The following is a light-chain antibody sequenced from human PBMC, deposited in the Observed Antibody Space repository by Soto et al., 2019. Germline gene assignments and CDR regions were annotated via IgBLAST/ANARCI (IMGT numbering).Light chain of an antibody. V-gene: IGKV3-11*01. CDR3: LHRSNWPRYT. CDR1: QSVRSS. CDR2: DAS. J-gene: IGKJ2*01. Sequence: EIVLTQSPATLSLSPGEGATLSCRAGQSVRSSLAWYQQNPGQAPRPLIYDASNRATAIPARFSGSGSGTDFTLTISTLEPEDFALYYCLHRSNWPRYTFGQGTKLEIK.